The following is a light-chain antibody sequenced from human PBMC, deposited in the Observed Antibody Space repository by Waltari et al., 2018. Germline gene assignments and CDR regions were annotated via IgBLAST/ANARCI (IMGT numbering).Light chain of an antibody. CDR2: DAS. V-gene: IGKV3-11*01. J-gene: IGKJ4*01. CDR1: QSVSSY. CDR3: QQRSNWPPALT. Sequence: SLSPGERATLSCRASQSVSSYLAWYQQKPGQAPRLLIYDASNRATGIPARFSGSGSGTDFTLTISSLEPEDFAVYYCQQRSNWPPALTFGGGTKVEIK.